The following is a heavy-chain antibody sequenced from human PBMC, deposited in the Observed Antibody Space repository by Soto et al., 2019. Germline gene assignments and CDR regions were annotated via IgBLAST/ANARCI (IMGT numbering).Heavy chain of an antibody. J-gene: IGHJ6*02. V-gene: IGHV1-69*06. Sequence: SVKVSCKXSGGTFSSYAISWVRQAPGQGLEWMGGIIPIFGTANYAQKFQGRVTITADKSTSTAYMELSSLRSEDTAVYYCARSLFGVVIIHYYYYYGMDVWGQGTTVTVSS. CDR3: ARSLFGVVIIHYYYYYGMDV. CDR2: IIPIFGTA. D-gene: IGHD3-3*01. CDR1: GGTFSSYA.